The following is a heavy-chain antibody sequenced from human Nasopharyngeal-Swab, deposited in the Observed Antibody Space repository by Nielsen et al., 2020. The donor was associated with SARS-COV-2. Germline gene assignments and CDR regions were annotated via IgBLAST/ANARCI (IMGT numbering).Heavy chain of an antibody. CDR3: ARDSPGYGGYDY. V-gene: IGHV3-7*01. J-gene: IGHJ4*02. CDR2: IKQDGSEK. CDR1: GFTFSNYW. Sequence: GESLKISCVASGFTFSNYWMSWVRQAPGKGLEWVGNIKQDGSEKYYVDSVRGRFNISRDNAKNSLSLQMNSLRDDDTAVYYCARDSPGYGGYDYWGQGTLVTVSS. D-gene: IGHD5-12*01.